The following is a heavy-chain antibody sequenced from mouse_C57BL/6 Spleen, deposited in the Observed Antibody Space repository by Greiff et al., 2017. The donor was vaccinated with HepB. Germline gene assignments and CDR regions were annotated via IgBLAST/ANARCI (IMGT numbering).Heavy chain of an antibody. V-gene: IGHV1-52*01. Sequence: QVQLKQPGAELVRPGSSVKLSCKASGYTFTSYWMHWVKQRPIQGLEWIGNIDPSDSETHYNQKFKDKATLTVDKSSSTAYMQLSSLTSEDSAVYYCARVYDYDEGFAYWGQGTLVTVSA. J-gene: IGHJ3*01. CDR3: ARVYDYDEGFAY. D-gene: IGHD2-4*01. CDR2: IDPSDSET. CDR1: GYTFTSYW.